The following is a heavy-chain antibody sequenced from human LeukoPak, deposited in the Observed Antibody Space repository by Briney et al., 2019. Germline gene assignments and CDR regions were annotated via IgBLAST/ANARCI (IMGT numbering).Heavy chain of an antibody. Sequence: GGSLRLSCAASGFTFSSYNMNWVRQAPGKGLEWVSSISSTSSYIYYADSVKGRFTISRDNAKNSLYLQMSSLRAEDTAVYYCARSGRGSGSVAFDIWGQGTMVTVSS. D-gene: IGHD3-10*01. J-gene: IGHJ3*02. CDR2: ISSTSSYI. CDR1: GFTFSSYN. V-gene: IGHV3-21*01. CDR3: ARSGRGSGSVAFDI.